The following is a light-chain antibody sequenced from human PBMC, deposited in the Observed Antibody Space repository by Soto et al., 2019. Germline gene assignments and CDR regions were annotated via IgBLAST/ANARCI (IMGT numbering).Light chain of an antibody. CDR3: QQYGSSVT. J-gene: IGKJ1*01. CDR2: DAS. CDR1: QSVSSY. V-gene: IGKV3-11*01. Sequence: EILLTQSPSTLSLSPGERATLSCRASQSVSSYLLWYQQKPGQAPRLLIYDASNRAAGIPARLSGSGSGTDFTLTISSLEPEDFAVYYCQQYGSSVTFGQGTKVDIK.